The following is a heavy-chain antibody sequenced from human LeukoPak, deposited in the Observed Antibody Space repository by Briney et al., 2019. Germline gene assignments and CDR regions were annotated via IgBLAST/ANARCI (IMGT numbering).Heavy chain of an antibody. Sequence: LPGGSLRLSCAASGFTFSSYAMSWVRQAPGKGLEWVSAISGSGGSTYYADSVKGRFTISRDNSKNTLYLQMNSLRAEDTAVYYCAKDLEFGSSSAVQDYWGQGTLVTVSS. CDR1: GFTFSSYA. D-gene: IGHD6-6*01. V-gene: IGHV3-23*01. CDR2: ISGSGGST. J-gene: IGHJ4*02. CDR3: AKDLEFGSSSAVQDY.